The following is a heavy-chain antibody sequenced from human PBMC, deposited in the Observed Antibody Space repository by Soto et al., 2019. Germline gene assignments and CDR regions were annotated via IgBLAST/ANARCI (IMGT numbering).Heavy chain of an antibody. CDR1: GYTFTGYY. Sequence: ASVKVSCKASGYTFTGYYMHWVRQAPGQGLEWMGWINPNSGGTNYAQKFQGWVTMTRDTSISTAYMELSRLRSDDTAVYYYARVRSGWYFHFDYWGQGTLVTVSS. V-gene: IGHV1-2*04. J-gene: IGHJ4*02. CDR2: INPNSGGT. D-gene: IGHD6-19*01. CDR3: ARVRSGWYFHFDY.